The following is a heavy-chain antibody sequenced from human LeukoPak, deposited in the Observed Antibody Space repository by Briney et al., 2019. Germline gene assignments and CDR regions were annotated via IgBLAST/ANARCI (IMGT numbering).Heavy chain of an antibody. J-gene: IGHJ4*02. CDR3: AKDLANSWTIDY. V-gene: IGHV3-30-3*01. CDR1: GFTFSTFS. CDR2: ISHSGSEK. Sequence: GSLRLSCAASGFTFSTFSMYWVRQAPGKGLEWVALISHSGSEKYYADSVEGRFTISRDNSRNTLYLQMNSLSVEDTAFYYCAKDLANSWTIDYWGQGTLVTVSS. D-gene: IGHD1-1*01.